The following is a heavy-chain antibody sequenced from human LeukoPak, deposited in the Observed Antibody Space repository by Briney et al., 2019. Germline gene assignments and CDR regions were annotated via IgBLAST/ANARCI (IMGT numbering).Heavy chain of an antibody. CDR2: TYYRSEWYN. CDR3: ARSYSGTYPNAFDI. D-gene: IGHD1-26*01. CDR1: GDSVSGKNGV. V-gene: IGHV6-1*01. Sequence: SQTLSLTCAISGDSVSGKNGVWSWVRQSPSRGLEWLGSTYYRSEWYNDYPVSLKSRLTITADTSKNKFSLQLKSVTPEDTAVYYCARSYSGTYPNAFDIWGQGTMVTVSS. J-gene: IGHJ3*02.